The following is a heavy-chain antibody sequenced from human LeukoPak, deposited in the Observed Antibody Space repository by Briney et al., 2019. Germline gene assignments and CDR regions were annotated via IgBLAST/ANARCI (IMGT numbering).Heavy chain of an antibody. V-gene: IGHV1-2*02. CDR2: INPNSGGT. D-gene: IGHD3-22*01. CDR3: ARDPYYYDSSGYYRVFDY. CDR1: GYTFTTYY. J-gene: IGHJ4*02. Sequence: ASVKVSCKASGYTFTTYYMHWVRQAPGQGLEWMGWINPNSGGTNYAQKFQGRVTMTRDTSISTAYMELSRLRSDDTAVYYCARDPYYYDSSGYYRVFDYWGQGTLVTVSS.